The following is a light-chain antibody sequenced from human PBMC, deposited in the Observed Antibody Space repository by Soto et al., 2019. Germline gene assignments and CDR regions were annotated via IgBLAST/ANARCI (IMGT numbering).Light chain of an antibody. J-gene: IGLJ1*01. Sequence: QSVLTQPASGSGSLGQSITISCTGTISDVGRFDVVSSYQQHPGQFPKLIIYEGSRRPSGVFSLFSGSKSGNTASLTISRLQAEDEADYSCCAYVNSRSYVFGSGTKGTVL. CDR2: EGS. CDR3: CAYVNSRSYV. V-gene: IGLV2-23*01. CDR1: ISDVGRFDV.